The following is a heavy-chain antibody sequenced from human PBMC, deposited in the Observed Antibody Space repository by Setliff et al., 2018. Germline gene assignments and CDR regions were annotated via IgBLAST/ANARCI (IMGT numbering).Heavy chain of an antibody. CDR3: AISTLSICSGGSCPNAFDV. D-gene: IGHD2-15*01. CDR2: VSAYTGNA. Sequence: ASVKVSCKASGYTFTDYGITWVRQAPGQGLEWMGWVSAYTGNAYYAHRLQDRVTLTTDKSTGTAYMELRSLRSDDTAVYYCAISTLSICSGGSCPNAFDVWGQGTMVTVSS. J-gene: IGHJ3*01. V-gene: IGHV1-18*01. CDR1: GYTFTDYG.